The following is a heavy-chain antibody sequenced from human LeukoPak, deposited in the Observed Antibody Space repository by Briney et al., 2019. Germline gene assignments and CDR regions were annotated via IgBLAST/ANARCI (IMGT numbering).Heavy chain of an antibody. CDR3: ARVALGGITIFGVDTTRHAFDY. Sequence: PSETLSLTCAVYGGSFSGYYWSWIRQPPGKGLEWIGEINHSGSTNYNPSLKSRVTISVDTSKNQFSLKLSSVTAADTAVYYCARVALGGITIFGVDTTRHAFDYWGQGTLVTVSS. V-gene: IGHV4-34*01. D-gene: IGHD3-3*01. CDR1: GGSFSGYY. CDR2: INHSGST. J-gene: IGHJ4*02.